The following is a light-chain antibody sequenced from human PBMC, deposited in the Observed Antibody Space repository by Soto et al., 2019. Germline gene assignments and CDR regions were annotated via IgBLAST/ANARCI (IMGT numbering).Light chain of an antibody. CDR3: HQYDSWT. V-gene: IGKV3-20*01. Sequence: EILLTQSPGTPALSPGEKTTLXXRASQSFNSIYLAWYQQKPRQAPXLLIYGASSRATGIPDRFSGSGSGTDFTLTISRLEPEDFAVYYCHQYDSWTFGQGTKVDIK. J-gene: IGKJ1*01. CDR1: QSFNSIY. CDR2: GAS.